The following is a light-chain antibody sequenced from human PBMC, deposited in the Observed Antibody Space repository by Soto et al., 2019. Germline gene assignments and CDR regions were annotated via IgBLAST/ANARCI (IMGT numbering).Light chain of an antibody. V-gene: IGKV3-20*01. Sequence: EIVLTQSPGTLSLSPGERATLSCRASQSVSNNFLAWYQQKPGQAPRLLIYGASRRATGIPDRFSGTGSGTDFTLAISRVEPEDFAVYYCQQYVSPPPRTFGQGTKVEIK. CDR1: QSVSNNF. CDR3: QQYVSPPPRT. J-gene: IGKJ2*01. CDR2: GAS.